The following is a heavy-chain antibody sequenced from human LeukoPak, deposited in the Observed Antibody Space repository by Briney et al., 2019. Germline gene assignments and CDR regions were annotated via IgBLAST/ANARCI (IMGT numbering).Heavy chain of an antibody. V-gene: IGHV4-59*01. CDR2: IYYSGST. J-gene: IGHJ6*02. D-gene: IGHD1-14*01. Sequence: SETLSLTCTVSGGSISSYYWSWIRQPPGKGLEWIGYIYYSGSTNYIPSLKSRVTISVDTSKNQFSLKLSSVTAADTAVYYCARSKRRYRNYYYGMDVWGQGTTVTVSS. CDR3: ARSKRRYRNYYYGMDV. CDR1: GGSISSYY.